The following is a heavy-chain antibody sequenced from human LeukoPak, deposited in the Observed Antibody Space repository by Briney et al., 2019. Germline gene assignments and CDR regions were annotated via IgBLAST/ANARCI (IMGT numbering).Heavy chain of an antibody. CDR3: SRQYDRSGYPLDY. J-gene: IGHJ4*02. CDR2: IYNSGST. CDR1: GGSISSYY. Sequence: PSETLSLTCTVSGGSISSYYWSWIRQPPGKGLEWIGYIYNSGSTNYNPSLKSRVTISVDTSKNQFSLKLSSVTAADTAVYYCSRQYDRSGYPLDYWGQGTLVTVSS. V-gene: IGHV4-59*08. D-gene: IGHD3-22*01.